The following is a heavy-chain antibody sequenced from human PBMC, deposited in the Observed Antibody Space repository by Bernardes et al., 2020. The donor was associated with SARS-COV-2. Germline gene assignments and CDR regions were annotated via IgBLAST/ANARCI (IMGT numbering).Heavy chain of an antibody. Sequence: GGSLRLSCAASGFAFSNYYMSWTRQAPGKPLEWISYIGGVGGADKNYADSVRGRFTVSRDNAKSSLYLQMNSLTAEDTAVYYCARTARLGDLWGRGTLVTVSS. J-gene: IGHJ2*01. D-gene: IGHD3-9*01. V-gene: IGHV3-11*01. CDR2: IGGVGGADK. CDR3: ARTARLGDL. CDR1: GFAFSNYY.